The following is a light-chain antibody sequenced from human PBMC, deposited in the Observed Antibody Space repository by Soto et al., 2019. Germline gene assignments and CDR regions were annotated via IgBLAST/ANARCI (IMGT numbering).Light chain of an antibody. V-gene: IGKV1-5*01. J-gene: IGKJ1*01. CDR1: QSISSW. CDR3: QQSYSAPT. Sequence: DIQMTQSPSTLSASVGDRVTITGRASQSISSWLAWYKQKPGKAPKLLIYDASSLESGVPSRFSGSGSGTEFTLTISSLKPDDFATEYCQQSYSAPTFGQWTKVDIK. CDR2: DAS.